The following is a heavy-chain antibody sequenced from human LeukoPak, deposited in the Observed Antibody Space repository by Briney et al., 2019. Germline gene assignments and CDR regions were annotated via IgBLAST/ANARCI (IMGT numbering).Heavy chain of an antibody. CDR1: GGSISSGGYY. D-gene: IGHD3-10*01. Sequence: SQTLSLTCTVSGGSISSGGYYWSWIRQPPGKGLEWIGYIYHSGSTYYNPSLKSRVTISVDRSKNQFSLKLSSVTAADTAVYYCARDYIYGSGTLGYWGQGTLVTVSS. CDR3: ARDYIYGSGTLGY. J-gene: IGHJ4*02. V-gene: IGHV4-30-2*01. CDR2: IYHSGST.